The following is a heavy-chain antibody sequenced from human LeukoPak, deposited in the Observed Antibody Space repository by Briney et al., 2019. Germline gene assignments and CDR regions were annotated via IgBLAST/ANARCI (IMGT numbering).Heavy chain of an antibody. CDR1: GFTFSSYA. J-gene: IGHJ4*02. D-gene: IGHD6-25*01. Sequence: GSLRLSCAASGFTFSSYAMHWVRQAPGKGLEWVAVISYDGSNKYYADSVKGRFTISRDNSKNTLYLQMNSLRAEDTAVYYCARDRKRIPLFDYWGQGTLVTVSS. CDR3: ARDRKRIPLFDY. V-gene: IGHV3-30*04. CDR2: ISYDGSNK.